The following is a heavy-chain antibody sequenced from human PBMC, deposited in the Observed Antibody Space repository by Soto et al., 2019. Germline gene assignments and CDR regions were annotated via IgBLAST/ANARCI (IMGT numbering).Heavy chain of an antibody. V-gene: IGHV3-9*01. CDR1: GFTFDDYA. D-gene: IGHD1-26*01. Sequence: DVQLVESGGGLVEAGRSLRLSCTASGFTFDDYAMHWVRQVPGKGLEWVSGTSWNSGTIAYVDSVKGRFTISRDNAKNSLYLHMSGPRPEDTALYFCARRGVGTSLDYWGQGTLVTVSS. CDR2: TSWNSGTI. CDR3: ARRGVGTSLDY. J-gene: IGHJ4*02.